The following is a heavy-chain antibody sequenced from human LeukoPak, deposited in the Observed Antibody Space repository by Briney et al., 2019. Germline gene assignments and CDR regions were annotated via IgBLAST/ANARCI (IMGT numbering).Heavy chain of an antibody. CDR3: ARDSYYYDSSGYTEN. CDR2: IYSGGST. Sequence: GGSLRLSCAASGFTVSSNYMSWVRQAPGKGLEWVSVIYSGGSTYYADSVKGRFTISRDNSKNTLYLQMNSLRAEDTAVYYCARDSYYYDSSGYTENWGQGTLVTVSS. J-gene: IGHJ4*02. D-gene: IGHD3-22*01. CDR1: GFTVSSNY. V-gene: IGHV3-53*01.